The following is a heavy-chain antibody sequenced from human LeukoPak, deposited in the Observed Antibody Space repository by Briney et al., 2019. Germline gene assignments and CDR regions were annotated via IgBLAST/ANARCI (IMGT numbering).Heavy chain of an antibody. D-gene: IGHD6-6*01. CDR3: ARDLILYSSSSGRYFDY. CDR2: INHSGST. Sequence: SETLSLTCAVYGGSLSGYYWSWIRQPPGKGLEWIGEINHSGSTNYNPSLKSRVTISVDTSKNQFSLKLSSVTAADTAVYYCARDLILYSSSSGRYFDYWGQGTLVTVSS. CDR1: GGSLSGYY. V-gene: IGHV4-34*01. J-gene: IGHJ4*02.